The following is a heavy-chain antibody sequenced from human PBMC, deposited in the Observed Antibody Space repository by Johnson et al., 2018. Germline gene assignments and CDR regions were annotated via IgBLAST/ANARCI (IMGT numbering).Heavy chain of an antibody. Sequence: QVQLQQWGAGLLKXSETXSLXCAVYGGSFRGYYWSWIRQPPGKGLEWIGEINHGGSTNYNPSLKSRVTISVDTSKNQFSLKLSSVTAADTAVYYCARAGDSSGYSDYWGQGTLVTVSS. J-gene: IGHJ4*02. V-gene: IGHV4-34*01. CDR1: GGSFRGYY. CDR2: INHGGST. D-gene: IGHD3-22*01. CDR3: ARAGDSSGYSDY.